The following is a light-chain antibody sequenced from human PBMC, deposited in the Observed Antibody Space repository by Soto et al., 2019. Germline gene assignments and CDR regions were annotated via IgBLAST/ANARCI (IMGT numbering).Light chain of an antibody. CDR3: QQRSNWPPT. CDR2: DAS. CDR1: QSVSSY. J-gene: IGKJ1*01. Sequence: EIVLTQSPATLSLSPGERATLSCRASQSVSSYLAWYQQKPGQAPRLLIYDASNKGTGIPARFSGSGSGTDFTLTISSLEPEYFAVYYCQQRSNWPPTFGPGTKVEIK. V-gene: IGKV3-11*01.